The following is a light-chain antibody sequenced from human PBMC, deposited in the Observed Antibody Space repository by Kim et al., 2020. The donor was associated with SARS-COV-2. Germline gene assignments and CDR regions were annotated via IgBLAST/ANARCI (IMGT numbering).Light chain of an antibody. Sequence: SASVGDRVTITCRASQDISTWLAWYQQKPGEAPKLLIYTASSLQSGVPSRFSGSGAGTDFTLTINSLQPEDFATYYCQQAHSFPLTFGGGTKLEI. V-gene: IGKV1D-12*01. J-gene: IGKJ4*01. CDR2: TAS. CDR1: QDISTW. CDR3: QQAHSFPLT.